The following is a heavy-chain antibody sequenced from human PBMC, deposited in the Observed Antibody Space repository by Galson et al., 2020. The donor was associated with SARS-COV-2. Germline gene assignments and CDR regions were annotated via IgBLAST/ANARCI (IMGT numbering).Heavy chain of an antibody. CDR1: RYTLPELS. Sequence: ASVQVSRKVSRYTLPELSMHWVRQAPGKGLEWMGGFDPEDGETLYAQQFQGRVTMTEDTSTDTAYMELSSLRSEDTAVYDCATGAVAGRYDWCDPGGQGTLGTVAS. V-gene: IGHV1-24*01. CDR2: FDPEDGET. CDR3: ATGAVAGRYDWCDP. J-gene: IGHJ5*02. D-gene: IGHD6-19*01.